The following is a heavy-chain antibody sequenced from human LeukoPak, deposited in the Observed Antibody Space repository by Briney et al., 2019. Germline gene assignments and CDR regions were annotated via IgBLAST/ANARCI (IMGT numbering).Heavy chain of an antibody. CDR2: INPNSGGT. CDR3: ATDTPGGYYDSSGYASLPFGFDI. V-gene: IGHV1-2*02. D-gene: IGHD3-22*01. CDR1: GYTFSGYY. J-gene: IGHJ3*02. Sequence: ASVKVSCKASGYTFSGYYVHWVRQAPGQGLEWMGWINPNSGGTNYQGRVTMTRDTSISTAYMELRRLGSDDTAVYYCATDTPGGYYDSSGYASLPFGFDIWGQGTMVTVSS.